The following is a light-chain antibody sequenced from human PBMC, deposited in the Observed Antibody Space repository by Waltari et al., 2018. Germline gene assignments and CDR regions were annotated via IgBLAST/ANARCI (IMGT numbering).Light chain of an antibody. CDR2: AAS. V-gene: IGKV3-15*01. J-gene: IGKJ2*01. CDR3: QRYNNWRT. CDR1: QSIARN. Sequence: EVLMTQSPATLSVSPGERATLSCRASQSIARNLAWYQQKPGQPPRLLIYAASTRATGIPARFSGSGSGTEFTLTISSLQSEDFAVYYCQRYNNWRTFGQGTKLEIK.